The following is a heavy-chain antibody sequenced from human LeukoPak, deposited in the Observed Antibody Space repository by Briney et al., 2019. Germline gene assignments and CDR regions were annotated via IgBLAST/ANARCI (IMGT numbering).Heavy chain of an antibody. D-gene: IGHD3-10*01. Sequence: VASVKVSCKASGGTFISYAISWVRQAPGQGLEWMGWINPNSGGTNYAQKFQGRVTMTRDTSISTAYMELSRLRSDDTAVYYCARGGSGSYFSWLDPWGQGTLVTVSS. CDR2: INPNSGGT. V-gene: IGHV1-2*02. CDR3: ARGGSGSYFSWLDP. CDR1: GGTFISYA. J-gene: IGHJ5*02.